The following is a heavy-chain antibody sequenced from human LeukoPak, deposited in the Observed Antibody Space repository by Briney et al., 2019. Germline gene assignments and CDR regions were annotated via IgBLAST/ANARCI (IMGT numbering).Heavy chain of an antibody. CDR3: AKEGDAGYSCGWYYYYYYMDV. Sequence: PGGSLRLSCAASGFTFSSYAMSWVRQAPGKGLESVSAISGSGGSTYYADSVKGRFTISRDNSKNTLYLQMNSLRAEDTAVYYCAKEGDAGYSCGWYYYYYYMDVWGKGTTVTVSS. CDR1: GFTFSSYA. J-gene: IGHJ6*03. V-gene: IGHV3-23*01. D-gene: IGHD5-18*01. CDR2: ISGSGGST.